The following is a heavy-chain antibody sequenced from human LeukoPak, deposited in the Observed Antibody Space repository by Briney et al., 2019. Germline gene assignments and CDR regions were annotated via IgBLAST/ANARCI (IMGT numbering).Heavy chain of an antibody. CDR1: GFTFSSYA. V-gene: IGHV3-30-3*01. CDR2: ISYDGSNK. CDR3: ARADTPPHYYGMDV. Sequence: GSLRLSCAASGFTFSSYAMHWVRQAPGKGLEWVAVISYDGSNKYYADSVKGRFTISRDNSKNTLYLQMNSLRAEDTAVYYCARADTPPHYYGMDVWGQGTTVTVSS. J-gene: IGHJ6*02.